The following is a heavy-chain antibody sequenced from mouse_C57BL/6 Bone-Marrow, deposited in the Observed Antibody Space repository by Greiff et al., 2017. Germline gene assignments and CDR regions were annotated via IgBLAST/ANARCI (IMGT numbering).Heavy chain of an antibody. J-gene: IGHJ4*01. Sequence: EVKLMESGPELVKPGASVKIPCKASGYTFTDYNMEWVKQSHGKSLEWIGDINPNNGGTIYNQKFKGKATLTVDKSSSTAYMELRSLTSEDTAVYYCARTGTFYAMDYWGQGTSVTVSS. CDR2: INPNNGGT. V-gene: IGHV1-18*01. CDR1: GYTFTDYN. CDR3: ARTGTFYAMDY. D-gene: IGHD4-1*01.